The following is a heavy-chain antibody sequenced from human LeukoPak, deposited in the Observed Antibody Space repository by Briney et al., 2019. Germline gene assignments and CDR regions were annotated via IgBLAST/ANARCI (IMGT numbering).Heavy chain of an antibody. D-gene: IGHD5-18*01. V-gene: IGHV1-18*01. CDR3: ARDEEGTAMPLNYMDV. CDR2: ISTYNGNT. Sequence: GASVKVSCKASGYSFVLYGISWVRQAPRQGPEWMGWISTYNGNTKYAEKFQGRVTMTTDTPTSTAYMELRSLRSDDTAVYYCARDEEGTAMPLNYMDVWGKGTTVTVSS. J-gene: IGHJ6*03. CDR1: GYSFVLYG.